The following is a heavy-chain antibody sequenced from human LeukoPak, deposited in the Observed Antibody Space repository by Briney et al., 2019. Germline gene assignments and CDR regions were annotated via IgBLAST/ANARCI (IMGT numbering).Heavy chain of an antibody. V-gene: IGHV3-23*01. D-gene: IGHD4-17*01. CDR1: GFTFSSYA. CDR2: ISASGGST. J-gene: IGHJ4*02. CDR3: AKKETTVTTFFEN. Sequence: PGGSLRLSCAAPGFTFSSYAMSWVRQAPEKGLEWVSDISASGGSTYYADSVKGRFTISRDNSKNTLYLQMNSLRAEDTAVYYCAKKETTVTTFFENWGQGTLVTVSS.